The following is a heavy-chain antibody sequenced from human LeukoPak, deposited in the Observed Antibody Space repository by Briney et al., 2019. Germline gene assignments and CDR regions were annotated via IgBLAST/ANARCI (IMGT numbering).Heavy chain of an antibody. Sequence: PGGSLRLSCAASGFTFSNYDMRWVRQATGKGLEWVSAIGTTGDTYYPGSVKGRVTISREDATNSLYLQMRSLRAGDTAVYYCARDRGGRHMDVWGKGTTVTISS. J-gene: IGHJ6*03. CDR1: GFTFSNYD. D-gene: IGHD2-15*01. CDR3: ARDRGGRHMDV. V-gene: IGHV3-13*01. CDR2: IGTTGDT.